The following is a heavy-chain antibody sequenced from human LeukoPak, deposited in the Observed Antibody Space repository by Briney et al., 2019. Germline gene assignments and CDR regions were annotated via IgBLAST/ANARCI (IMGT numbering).Heavy chain of an antibody. CDR3: ARDPYYYDSSGYLDY. CDR1: GFTFSSYS. Sequence: PGGSLRLSCAASGFTFSSYSMNWVRQAPGKGLEWVSSISSSSSYMFYADSVKGRFTISRDNAKNSLYLQMNSLRAEDTAVYYCARDPYYYDSSGYLDYWGQGTLVTVSS. CDR2: ISSSSSYM. V-gene: IGHV3-21*01. J-gene: IGHJ4*02. D-gene: IGHD3-22*01.